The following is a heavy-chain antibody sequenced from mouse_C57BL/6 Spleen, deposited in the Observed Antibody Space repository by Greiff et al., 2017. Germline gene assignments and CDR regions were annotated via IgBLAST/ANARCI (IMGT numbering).Heavy chain of an antibody. CDR2: ISSGSSTI. CDR3: ARRDGSSYYYAMDY. Sequence: EVKLVESGGGLVKPGGSLKLSCAASGFTFSDYGMHWVRQAPEKGLEWVAYISSGSSTIYYAETVKGRFTISSDNAKNTLFLQMTSLRSEDTAMYYCARRDGSSYYYAMDYWGQGTSVTVSS. J-gene: IGHJ4*01. V-gene: IGHV5-17*01. D-gene: IGHD1-1*01. CDR1: GFTFSDYG.